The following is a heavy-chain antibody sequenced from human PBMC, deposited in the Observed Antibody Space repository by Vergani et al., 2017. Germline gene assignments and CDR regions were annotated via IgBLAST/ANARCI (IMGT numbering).Heavy chain of an antibody. CDR1: GYSIRSGSHY. CDR2: IHTGGST. J-gene: IGHJ4*02. CDR3: ARSRPYCTSGSCPAI. V-gene: IGHV4-61*02. D-gene: IGHD2-15*01. Sequence: QVKLQESGPGLLKPSQTLSLTCSVSGYSIRSGSHYWSWIRQPAGKGPEWIGHIHTGGSTDLNPSFKSRVSISVDTSKSQFSLKLNSVTVADTAVYYCARSRPYCTSGSCPAIWGQGTLVTVSS.